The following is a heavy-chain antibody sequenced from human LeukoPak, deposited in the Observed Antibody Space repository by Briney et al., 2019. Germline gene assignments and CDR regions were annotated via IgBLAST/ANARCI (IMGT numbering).Heavy chain of an antibody. Sequence: GGSLRLSRAASGFTFDDYDLSWVRQAPGKGLEWVAIISYDGITEDYSDSVKGRFSISRDNFKNTLFLQMNGLRDEDTAVYYCARDISTGWSIKYFFDFWGQGTLVTVSS. V-gene: IGHV3-30*03. CDR2: ISYDGITE. J-gene: IGHJ4*02. CDR3: ARDISTGWSIKYFFDF. CDR1: GFTFDDYD. D-gene: IGHD6-19*01.